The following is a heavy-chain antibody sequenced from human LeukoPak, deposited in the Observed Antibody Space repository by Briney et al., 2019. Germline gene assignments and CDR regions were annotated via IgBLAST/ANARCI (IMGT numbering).Heavy chain of an antibody. V-gene: IGHV1-8*01. Sequence: ASVKVSCKASGYTFTSYDINWVRQATGQGLEWMGWMNPNSGNTGYAQKFQGRVTMTRNTSISKAYMELSSLRSEDTAVYYCARYYYYDSSGYYQSYTDYWGQGTLVTVSS. CDR1: GYTFTSYD. D-gene: IGHD3-22*01. CDR2: MNPNSGNT. CDR3: ARYYYYDSSGYYQSYTDY. J-gene: IGHJ4*02.